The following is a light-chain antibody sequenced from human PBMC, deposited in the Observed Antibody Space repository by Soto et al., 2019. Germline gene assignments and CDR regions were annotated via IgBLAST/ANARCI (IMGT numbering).Light chain of an antibody. CDR3: QQLSRYPLT. Sequence: DIQLTQSPSVLSASVGVTVTITCRASQALSHYLAWYQQKPGKDPDLLIYSASTLQSGVPSRFSGSGSEKEFSLTIRALQPEDFATYYCQQLSRYPLTFGGGTKVDIK. J-gene: IGKJ4*01. CDR1: QALSHY. CDR2: SAS. V-gene: IGKV1-9*01.